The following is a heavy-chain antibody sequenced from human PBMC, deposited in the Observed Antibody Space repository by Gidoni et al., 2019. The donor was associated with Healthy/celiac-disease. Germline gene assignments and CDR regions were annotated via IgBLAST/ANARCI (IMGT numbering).Heavy chain of an antibody. V-gene: IGHV1-2*02. CDR3: ARDYYDILTGHGSMDV. CDR1: GYTFTGYY. Sequence: QVQLVQSGAEVKKPGASVKASCRASGYTFTGYYMHWVRQAPGQGLEWMGWINPNSGGTNYAQKFQGRVTMTRDTSISTAYMELSRLRSDDTAVYYCARDYYDILTGHGSMDVWGQGTTVTVSS. CDR2: INPNSGGT. D-gene: IGHD3-9*01. J-gene: IGHJ6*02.